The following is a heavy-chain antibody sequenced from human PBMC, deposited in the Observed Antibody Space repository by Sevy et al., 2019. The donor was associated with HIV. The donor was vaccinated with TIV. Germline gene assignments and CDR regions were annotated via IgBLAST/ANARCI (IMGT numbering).Heavy chain of an antibody. CDR3: ARGGGGYGSGSSYNYYYYYCMDV. CDR2: ISASNGNT. D-gene: IGHD3-10*01. CDR1: GYRFTDFG. V-gene: IGHV1-18*01. Sequence: ASVKVSCKASGYRFTDFGITWVRQAPGQGLEWMGWISASNGNTNYAQNLQGRVTMTTDTSTSTAYMELRSLRADDTGVYYCARGGGGYGSGSSYNYYYYYCMDVLGQGTTVTVSS. J-gene: IGHJ6*02.